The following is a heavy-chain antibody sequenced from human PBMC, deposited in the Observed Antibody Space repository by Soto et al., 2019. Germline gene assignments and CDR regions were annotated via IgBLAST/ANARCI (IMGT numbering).Heavy chain of an antibody. Sequence: GGSLRLSCAASGFRFSDYVMSWVRQAPGKGLECVSGISGSGDTTNYADAVKGRFTISRDNSKNTLYLQMNSLRGEDTAVYYCAKGGLIRSFDFWGQGTLVTVSS. CDR1: GFRFSDYV. J-gene: IGHJ4*02. V-gene: IGHV3-23*01. CDR3: AKGGLIRSFDF. D-gene: IGHD3-16*01. CDR2: ISGSGDTT.